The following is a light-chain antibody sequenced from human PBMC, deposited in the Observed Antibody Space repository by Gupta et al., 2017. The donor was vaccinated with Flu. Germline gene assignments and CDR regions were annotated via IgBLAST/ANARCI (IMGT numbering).Light chain of an antibody. V-gene: IGKV1-5*03. Sequence: IQMTQSPSTLYASVGDRIIITFRASHSLSDWLSWYQQKPGRAPKLLIYKTSTLENGVTSRFSGGSYGKDLTLTISSRQRDDFASYYCQHDYYYAMYTFGQGTNVEIK. J-gene: IGKJ2*01. CDR3: QHDYYYAMYT. CDR1: HSLSDW. CDR2: KTS.